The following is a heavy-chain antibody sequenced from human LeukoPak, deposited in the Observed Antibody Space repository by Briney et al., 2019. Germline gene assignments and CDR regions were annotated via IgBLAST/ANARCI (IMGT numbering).Heavy chain of an antibody. CDR3: AKSGGYGLIDY. CDR1: GGSFSGYY. J-gene: IGHJ4*02. D-gene: IGHD1-26*01. Sequence: SETLSLTCAVYGGSFSGYYWGWIRQPPGKGLEWIGSIYSSGSTYYNASLQSRVTISIETSKNQISLRLNSVTAADTAMYYCAKSGGYGLIDYWGQGTLVTVSS. V-gene: IGHV4-34*01. CDR2: IYSSGST.